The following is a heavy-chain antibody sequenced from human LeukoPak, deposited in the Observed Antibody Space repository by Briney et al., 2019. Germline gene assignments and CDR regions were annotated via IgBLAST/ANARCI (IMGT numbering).Heavy chain of an antibody. CDR1: GGSISSSNW. J-gene: IGHJ6*03. D-gene: IGHD3-9*01. CDR3: ARIFRAYYYYYMDV. CDR2: IYHSGST. V-gene: IGHV4-4*02. Sequence: SGTLSLTCAVSGGSISSSNWWSWVRQPPGKGLEWIGEIYHSGSTNYNPSLKSRVTISVDKSKNQFSLKLSSVTAADTAVYYCARIFRAYYYYYMDVWGKGTTVTVSS.